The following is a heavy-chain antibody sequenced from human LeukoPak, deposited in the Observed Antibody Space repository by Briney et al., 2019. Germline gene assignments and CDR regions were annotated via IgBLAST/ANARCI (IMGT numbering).Heavy chain of an antibody. D-gene: IGHD3-10*02. J-gene: IGHJ6*04. CDR1: GFTFSRYW. CDR2: IKQDGSEK. CDR3: AELGITMIGGV. V-gene: IGHV3-7*01. Sequence: GGSLRLSCVGSGFTFSRYWMSWVRQAPGKGLEWVANIKQDGSEKYYVESVKGRFTISRDNAKNSLYLQMNSLRAEDTAVYYCAELGITMIGGVWGKGTTVTISS.